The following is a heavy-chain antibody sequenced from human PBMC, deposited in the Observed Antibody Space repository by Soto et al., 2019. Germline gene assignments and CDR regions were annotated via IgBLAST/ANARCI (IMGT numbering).Heavy chain of an antibody. J-gene: IGHJ4*02. CDR2: ISYDGKNN. CDR1: GFTFRTYA. Sequence: GGSLRLSCAASGFTFRTYAMHWVRQAPGKGLECVAFISYDGKNNYYADSVKGRFTVSRDDSKNTLFLQMNSLRVEDTAVYYCAKDSDFGGYGNIDFWGQGALVTVSS. D-gene: IGHD3-16*01. CDR3: AKDSDFGGYGNIDF. V-gene: IGHV3-30*18.